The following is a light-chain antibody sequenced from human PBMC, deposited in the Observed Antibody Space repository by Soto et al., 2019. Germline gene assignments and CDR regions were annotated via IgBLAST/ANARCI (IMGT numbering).Light chain of an antibody. J-gene: IGKJ5*01. CDR2: GAS. V-gene: IGKV1-9*01. Sequence: DIQMTQSPSSLSAFVSDRVTITSLASQGTSSYLAWFQQKPGRAPKLLIYGASTLHSGVPVRFSGSGSGTDFTLTISNLQPEDFATYYCQQRSAYPITFGQGTRLEIK. CDR1: QGTSSY. CDR3: QQRSAYPIT.